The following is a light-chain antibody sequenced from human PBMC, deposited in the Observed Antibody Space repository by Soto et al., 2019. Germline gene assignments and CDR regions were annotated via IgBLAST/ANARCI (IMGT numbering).Light chain of an antibody. CDR1: QGISTW. V-gene: IGKV1-12*01. CDR2: AAS. J-gene: IGKJ3*01. Sequence: DIQMTQSPSYVYASVGDRVTITCRGSQGISTWLAWYQQKPGKSPKLLIYAASTLQSGVPSRFSGSGAGTDFTLTLSSLPAEDCATFYCQQAAGTFVPGTKVDLK. CDR3: QQAAGT.